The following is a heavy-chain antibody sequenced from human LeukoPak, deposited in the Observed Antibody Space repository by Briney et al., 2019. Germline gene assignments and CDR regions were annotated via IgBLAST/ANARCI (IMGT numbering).Heavy chain of an antibody. D-gene: IGHD6-19*01. J-gene: IGHJ4*02. CDR3: ARDLSSSGWSFDY. V-gene: IGHV3-74*01. CDR1: GFTFSNYW. Sequence: PGGSLRLFCAASGFTFSNYWMHWVRQAPGKGLVWVSRINSDGRSTNYADSVKGRFTISRDNAKNTLFLQMNSLRAEDAAVYYCARDLSSSGWSFDYWGQGTLVTVSS. CDR2: INSDGRST.